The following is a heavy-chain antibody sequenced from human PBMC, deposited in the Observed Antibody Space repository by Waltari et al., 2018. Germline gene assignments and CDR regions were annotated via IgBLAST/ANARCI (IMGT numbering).Heavy chain of an antibody. CDR2: IFSNDEK. Sequence: QVTLKESGPVLVKPTETLTLTCTVSGFSLSNARMGVSWIRQPPGKALEWLAHIFSNDEKSYSTSLKSRLTFSKDTSKSQVVLTMTNMDPVDTATYYCARSYYDFWSGYYTGILGGYYYYMDVWGKGTTVTISS. V-gene: IGHV2-26*01. CDR1: GFSLSNARMG. D-gene: IGHD3-3*01. CDR3: ARSYYDFWSGYYTGILGGYYYYMDV. J-gene: IGHJ6*03.